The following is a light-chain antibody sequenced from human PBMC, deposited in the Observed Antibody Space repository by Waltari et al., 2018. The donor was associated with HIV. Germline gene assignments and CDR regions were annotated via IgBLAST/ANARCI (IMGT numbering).Light chain of an antibody. CDR1: QSLLNDVNTKNF. CDR2: CAS. Sequence: IVMTQSPDSLGVSLGGRATISCKSSQSLLNDVNTKNFLAWFQHKPGQPLRLLIDCASTRESAVPDRFSGRGSGTDFTLTITSLQAEDVAVYYCQQYYSLPITSGQGTRLEIK. J-gene: IGKJ5*01. CDR3: QQYYSLPIT. V-gene: IGKV4-1*01.